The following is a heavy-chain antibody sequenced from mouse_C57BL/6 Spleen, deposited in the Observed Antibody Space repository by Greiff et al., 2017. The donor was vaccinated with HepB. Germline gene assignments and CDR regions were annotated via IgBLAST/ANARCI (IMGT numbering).Heavy chain of an antibody. Sequence: QVHVKQPGAELVMPGASVKLSCKASGYTFTSYWMHWVKQRPGQGLEWIGEIDPSDSYTNYNQKFKGKSTLTVDKSSSTAYMQLSSLTSEDSAVYYCARNYGSSYPWFAYWGQGTLVTVSA. CDR1: GYTFTSYW. CDR2: IDPSDSYT. D-gene: IGHD1-1*01. J-gene: IGHJ3*01. CDR3: ARNYGSSYPWFAY. V-gene: IGHV1-69*01.